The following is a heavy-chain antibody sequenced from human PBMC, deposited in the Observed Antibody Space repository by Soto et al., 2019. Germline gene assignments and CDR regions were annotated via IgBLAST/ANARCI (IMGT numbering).Heavy chain of an antibody. J-gene: IGHJ4*02. CDR2: IYYSGST. Sequence: LSLTCTVSGGSISSGGYYWSWIRQHPGKGLEWIGYIYYSGSTYYNPSLKSRVTISVDTSKNQFSLKLSSVTAADTAVHYCARVRLRLGFDYWGQGTLVTVSS. D-gene: IGHD3-16*01. V-gene: IGHV4-31*03. CDR1: GGSISSGGYY. CDR3: ARVRLRLGFDY.